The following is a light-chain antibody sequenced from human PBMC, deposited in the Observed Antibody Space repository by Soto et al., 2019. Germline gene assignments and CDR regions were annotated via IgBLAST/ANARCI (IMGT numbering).Light chain of an antibody. CDR3: SSYTGSSTLVV. V-gene: IGLV2-14*01. CDR1: SRDVGGYNY. J-gene: IGLJ2*01. CDR2: DVS. Sequence: QSALTQPASVSGSPGQSITISCTGTSRDVGGYNYVSWYQQHPGKAPKLMIYDVSNRPSGVSSRFSGSKSGNTASLTISGLQAEDEADYYCSSYTGSSTLVVFGGGTKLTVL.